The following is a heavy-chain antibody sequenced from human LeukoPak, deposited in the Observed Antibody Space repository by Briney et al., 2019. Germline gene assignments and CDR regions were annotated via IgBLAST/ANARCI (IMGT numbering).Heavy chain of an antibody. D-gene: IGHD5-18*01. CDR3: AKVEGYSYDPHFDY. CDR2: ISSSGSTI. V-gene: IGHV3-48*03. J-gene: IGHJ4*02. Sequence: GGSLRLSCAASGFTFSSYEMNWVRQAPGKGLEWVSYISSSGSTIYYADSVKGRFTISRDNAKTSLYLQMNSLRAEDTAVYYCAKVEGYSYDPHFDYWGQGTLVTVSS. CDR1: GFTFSSYE.